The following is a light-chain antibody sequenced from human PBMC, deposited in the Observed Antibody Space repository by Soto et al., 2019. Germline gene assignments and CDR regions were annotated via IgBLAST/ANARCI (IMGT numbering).Light chain of an antibody. Sequence: QSALTQPPSASGSPGQSVTISCTGTSSDIGAYDYVSWYQQHPGKAPKLITYEVTKRPSGVPDRFSASKSGNTASLTVSGLQADDEADYDCSSYAGSGMLYVFGAGTKVTVL. CDR2: EVT. CDR1: SSDIGAYDY. V-gene: IGLV2-8*01. J-gene: IGLJ1*01. CDR3: SSYAGSGMLYV.